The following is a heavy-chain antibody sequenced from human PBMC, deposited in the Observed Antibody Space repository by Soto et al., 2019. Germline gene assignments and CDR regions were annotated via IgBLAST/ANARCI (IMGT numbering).Heavy chain of an antibody. CDR2: IYSGGSA. CDR3: ARDYSISRYYGMDV. CDR1: GFTVSSNY. V-gene: IGHV3-53*02. J-gene: IGHJ6*02. D-gene: IGHD4-4*01. Sequence: VHLVETGGGLTQPGGSLRLSCAASGFTVSSNYMSWVRQAPGKGLEWVSLIYSGGSAYYADSVKGRFTISRDNSKNTLYLQMNSLRAEDTAVYYCARDYSISRYYGMDVWGQGTTVTVSS.